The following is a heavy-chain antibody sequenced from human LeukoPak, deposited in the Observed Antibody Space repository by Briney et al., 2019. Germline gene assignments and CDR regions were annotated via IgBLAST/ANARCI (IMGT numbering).Heavy chain of an antibody. CDR1: GFTFSSYA. V-gene: IGHV3-23*01. J-gene: IGHJ4*02. D-gene: IGHD3-9*01. Sequence: GGSLRLSCAASGFTFSSYAMSWVRQAPGKGLEWVSAISGSGGSTYYADSVKGRFTISRDNSKNTLYLQMNSLRAEDTAVYYCAKVQSRPDYDILTGYYYFDYWGQGTLVTVSS. CDR2: ISGSGGST. CDR3: AKVQSRPDYDILTGYYYFDY.